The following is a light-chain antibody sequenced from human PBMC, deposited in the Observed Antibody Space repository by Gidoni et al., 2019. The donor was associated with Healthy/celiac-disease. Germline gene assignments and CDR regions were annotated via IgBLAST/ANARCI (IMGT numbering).Light chain of an antibody. V-gene: IGKV1-5*03. Sequence: DIQMTQSPSTLAASVGDRVPITCRASQRISSWLAWYQQKPGKAPKLMIYKASSLESGVPSRFSGSGSATEFTLTISSLHPDDFATYYCQRYNSYPWTFXXXTKVEIK. CDR2: KAS. CDR1: QRISSW. J-gene: IGKJ1*01. CDR3: QRYNSYPWT.